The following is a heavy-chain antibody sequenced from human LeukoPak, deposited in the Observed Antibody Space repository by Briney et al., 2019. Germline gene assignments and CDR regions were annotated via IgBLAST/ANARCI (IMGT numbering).Heavy chain of an antibody. CDR1: GFAFSTYT. CDR3: ASHGHGDPYFDY. Sequence: GGSLRLSCAASGFAFSTYTMSWVRQAPGKGLEWVSSIPSSSSSIYYADSVRGRFTGSRDNAKNSLYLQMNSLRAEDTAVYYCASHGHGDPYFDYWGQGTLVTASS. J-gene: IGHJ4*02. CDR2: IPSSSSSI. V-gene: IGHV3-21*01. D-gene: IGHD4-17*01.